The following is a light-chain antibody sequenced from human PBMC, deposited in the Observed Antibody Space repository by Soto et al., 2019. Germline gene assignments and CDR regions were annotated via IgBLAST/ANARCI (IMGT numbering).Light chain of an antibody. CDR1: SSDVGGYNF. CDR3: SSYASGSIYV. CDR2: EVT. J-gene: IGLJ1*01. Sequence: QSALTQPASVSGSPGQSITISCTGTSSDVGGYNFVSWYQQHPYKAPKLMIYEVTHRPSGVSNRFSGSKSGNTASLTISGLQAEDEADYYCSSYASGSIYVFGTGTKLTVL. V-gene: IGLV2-14*01.